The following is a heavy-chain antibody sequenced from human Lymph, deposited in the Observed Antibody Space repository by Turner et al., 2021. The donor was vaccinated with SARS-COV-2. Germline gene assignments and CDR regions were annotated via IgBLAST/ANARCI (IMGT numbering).Heavy chain of an antibody. J-gene: IGHJ3*02. CDR1: GFTFSSSA. CDR2: IVVGSGNT. Sequence: QMQLVQSGPEVKKPGTSVKVSCKASGFTFSSSAVQWVRQARGQRLEWIGWIVVGSGNTNYAQKFQERVTITRDMSTNTAYMELSSLRSEDTAVYYCAAEYCSGGSCSDGFDIWGQGTMVTVSS. CDR3: AAEYCSGGSCSDGFDI. D-gene: IGHD2-15*01. V-gene: IGHV1-58*01.